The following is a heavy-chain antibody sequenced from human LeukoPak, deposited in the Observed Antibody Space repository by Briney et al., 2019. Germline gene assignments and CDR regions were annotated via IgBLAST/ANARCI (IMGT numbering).Heavy chain of an antibody. J-gene: IGHJ4*02. CDR3: ARGVGQYQLLYFDY. CDR2: INHRGST. Sequence: SETLSLTCAVYGGSFSGYYWSWIRQPPGKGLEWIGEINHRGSTNYNPSLKSRVTISVDTSENQFSLKLSSVTAADTAVYYCARGVGQYQLLYFDYWGQGTLVTVSS. CDR1: GGSFSGYY. D-gene: IGHD2-2*01. V-gene: IGHV4-34*01.